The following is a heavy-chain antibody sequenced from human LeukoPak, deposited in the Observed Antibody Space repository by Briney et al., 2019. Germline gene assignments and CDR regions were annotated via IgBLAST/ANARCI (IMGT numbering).Heavy chain of an antibody. CDR3: ARDSVAYYGSGSYHNWFDP. Sequence: ASVKVSCKASGYTFTGYYMHWVRQAPGQGLEWMGWINPNSGGTNYAQKFRGWVTMTRDTSISTAYMELSRLRSDDTAVYYCARDSVAYYGSGSYHNWFDPWGQGTLVTVSS. D-gene: IGHD3-10*01. J-gene: IGHJ5*02. CDR1: GYTFTGYY. CDR2: INPNSGGT. V-gene: IGHV1-2*04.